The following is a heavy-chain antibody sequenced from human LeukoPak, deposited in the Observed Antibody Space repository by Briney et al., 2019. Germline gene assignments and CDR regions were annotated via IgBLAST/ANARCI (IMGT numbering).Heavy chain of an antibody. Sequence: SETLSLTCTVSGDSFSSVTDYWAWIRQPPGKGLEWIASGDYSGGTYYNPSLESRVAISADMSKSQFSLKLTSVTGADTAVYYCAGERGEEYSSGWYKRNYFDNWGQGTLVTVSS. CDR3: AGERGEEYSSGWYKRNYFDN. J-gene: IGHJ4*02. V-gene: IGHV4-39*07. CDR1: GDSFSSVTDY. D-gene: IGHD6-19*01. CDR2: GDYSGGT.